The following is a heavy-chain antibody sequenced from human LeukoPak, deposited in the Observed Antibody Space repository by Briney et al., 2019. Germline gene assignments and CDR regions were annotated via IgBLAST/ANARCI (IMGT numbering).Heavy chain of an antibody. Sequence: SETLSLTCTVSGGSISSSSYYWGWIRQPPGKGLEWIGSIYYSGSTYYNPSLKSRVTISVDTSKNQFSLKLSSVTAADTAVYYCASDSSSWYLFDYWGQGTLVTVSS. V-gene: IGHV4-39*01. D-gene: IGHD6-13*01. CDR1: GGSISSSSYY. J-gene: IGHJ4*02. CDR3: ASDSSSWYLFDY. CDR2: IYYSGST.